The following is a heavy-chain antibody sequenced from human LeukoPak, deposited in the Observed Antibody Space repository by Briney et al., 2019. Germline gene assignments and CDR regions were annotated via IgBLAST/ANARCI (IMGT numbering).Heavy chain of an antibody. CDR2: ISAYNGNT. CDR3: AREVYYDILTGYLLGDNWFDP. Sequence: ASVKVSCKASGYTFTSYGISWVRQAPGQGLEWMGWISAYNGNTNYAQKLQGRVTMTTDTSTSTAYMELRSLRSDDTAVYYCAREVYYDILTGYLLGDNWFDPWGQGTLVTVSS. CDR1: GYTFTSYG. J-gene: IGHJ5*02. D-gene: IGHD3-9*01. V-gene: IGHV1-18*01.